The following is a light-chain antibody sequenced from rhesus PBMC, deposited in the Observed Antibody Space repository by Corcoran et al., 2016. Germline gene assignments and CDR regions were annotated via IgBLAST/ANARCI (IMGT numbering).Light chain of an antibody. CDR2: VAS. J-gene: IGKJ1*01. V-gene: IGKV1-44*02. CDR1: QTISSY. CDR3: QQHNSHPWT. Sequence: DIQMTQSPSSLSASVGDRVTITCRASQTISSYLAWYPQKPGKVPKLLISVASSLESGVPSRFSGSGSGTEFTLTISSLQPEDFATYYCQQHNSHPWTFGQGTKVEIK.